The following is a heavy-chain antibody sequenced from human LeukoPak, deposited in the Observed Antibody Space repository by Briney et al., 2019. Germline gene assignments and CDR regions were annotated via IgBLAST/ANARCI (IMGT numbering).Heavy chain of an antibody. D-gene: IGHD3-22*01. CDR1: DGSVSSSSYY. CDR3: ARHTYDSSGYYYLAYYFDY. J-gene: IGHJ4*02. Sequence: PSETLSLTCTVSDGSVSSSSYYWGWIRQPPGKGLEWIGSIYYSGSTYYNPSLKSRVTISVDTSKNQFSLKLSSVTAADTAVYYCARHTYDSSGYYYLAYYFDYWGQGTLVTVSS. V-gene: IGHV4-39*01. CDR2: IYYSGST.